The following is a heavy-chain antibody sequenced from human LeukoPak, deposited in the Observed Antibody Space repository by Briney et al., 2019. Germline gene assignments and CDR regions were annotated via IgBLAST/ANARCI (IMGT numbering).Heavy chain of an antibody. V-gene: IGHV3-23*01. CDR3: AKDLASNSWTYYFDY. Sequence: GGSLRLSCAASGFTFSSYSMNWVRQAPGKGLEWVSAISGSGGSTYYTDSVKGRFTISRDNSKNTLYLQMNSLRAEDTAVYYCAKDLASNSWTYYFDYWGQGTLVTVSS. D-gene: IGHD6-13*01. J-gene: IGHJ4*02. CDR2: ISGSGGST. CDR1: GFTFSSYS.